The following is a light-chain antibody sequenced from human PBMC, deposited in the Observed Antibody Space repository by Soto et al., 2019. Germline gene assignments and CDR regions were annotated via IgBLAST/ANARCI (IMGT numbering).Light chain of an antibody. CDR3: QQYSKWPLT. J-gene: IGKJ4*01. V-gene: IGKV3-15*01. Sequence: EFVRSQSSSTVSQSPWARVALSCMASQSVSSYLAWYQQKPGQAPRLLIYGASTGATGIPARFSGSGSGTEFILTISSMQSEDFAVYYCQQYSKWPLTFGGGTKVDIK. CDR2: GAS. CDR1: QSVSSY.